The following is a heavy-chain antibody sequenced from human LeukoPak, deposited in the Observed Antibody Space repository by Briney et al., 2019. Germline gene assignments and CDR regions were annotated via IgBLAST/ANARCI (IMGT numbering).Heavy chain of an antibody. J-gene: IGHJ4*02. CDR1: GGSISSGGYS. Sequence: SQTLSLTCAVSGGSISSGGYSWSWLRQPPGKGLEWIGYIYHSGSTYYNPSLKSRVTISVDRSKNQFSLKLSSVTAADTAVYYCASLYSTYFDYWGQGTLVTVSS. D-gene: IGHD6-13*01. V-gene: IGHV4-30-2*01. CDR2: IYHSGST. CDR3: ASLYSTYFDY.